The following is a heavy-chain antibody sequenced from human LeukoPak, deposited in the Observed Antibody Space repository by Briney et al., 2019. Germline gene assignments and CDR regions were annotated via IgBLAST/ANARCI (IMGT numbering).Heavy chain of an antibody. J-gene: IGHJ4*02. D-gene: IGHD3-22*01. CDR1: GFTFISYW. Sequence: GGSRRLSCAASGFTFISYWMSWVRQAPGKGLEWVANIKQDGSEKYYVDSVKGRFTISRDNAKNSLYLQMNSLRAEDTAVYYCARDSSGYLDYWGQGTLVTVSS. CDR2: IKQDGSEK. CDR3: ARDSSGYLDY. V-gene: IGHV3-7*01.